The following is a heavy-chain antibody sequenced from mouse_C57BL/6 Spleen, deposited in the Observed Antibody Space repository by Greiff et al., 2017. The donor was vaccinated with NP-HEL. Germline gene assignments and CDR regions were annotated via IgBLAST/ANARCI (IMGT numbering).Heavy chain of an antibody. J-gene: IGHJ3*01. CDR3: ARDCGSSRAWVAY. D-gene: IGHD1-1*01. Sequence: QVQLQQPGAELVKPGASVKLSCKASGYTFTSYWMPWVKQRPGQGLEWIGEIDPSDSYTNYNQKFKGKATLTVDTSSSTAYMQLSSLTSEDSAVYYCARDCGSSRAWVAYWGQGTLVTVSA. CDR1: GYTFTSYW. V-gene: IGHV1-50*01. CDR2: IDPSDSYT.